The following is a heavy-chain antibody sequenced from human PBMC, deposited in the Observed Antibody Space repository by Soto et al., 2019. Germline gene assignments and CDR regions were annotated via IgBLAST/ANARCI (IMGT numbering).Heavy chain of an antibody. D-gene: IGHD3-16*01. J-gene: IGHJ3*02. CDR3: ARDPLGGGDLKNDAFDM. CDR1: GFTFSSYW. Sequence: PGGSLRLSCAASGFTFSSYWMYWVRQAPGKGLVWVSRTNSDGSDTSYADSVKGRFTISRDNSKNTLYLQMDRLRVEDTAVYYCARDPLGGGDLKNDAFDMWGQGTMVTVSS. CDR2: TNSDGSDT. V-gene: IGHV3-74*01.